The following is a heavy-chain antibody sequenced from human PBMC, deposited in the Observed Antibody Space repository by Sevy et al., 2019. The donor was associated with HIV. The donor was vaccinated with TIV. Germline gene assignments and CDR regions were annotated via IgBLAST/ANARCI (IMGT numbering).Heavy chain of an antibody. CDR1: GFTFSSYS. J-gene: IGHJ4*02. CDR3: AILADIVVVVAATNDY. D-gene: IGHD2-15*01. Sequence: GGSLRLSCAASGFTFSSYSMNWVRQAPGKGLEWVSYISSSSSTIYYADSVKGRFTISRDNAKNSLYLQMNSPRAEDTAVYYCAILADIVVVVAATNDYWGQGTLVTVSS. CDR2: ISSSSSTI. V-gene: IGHV3-48*01.